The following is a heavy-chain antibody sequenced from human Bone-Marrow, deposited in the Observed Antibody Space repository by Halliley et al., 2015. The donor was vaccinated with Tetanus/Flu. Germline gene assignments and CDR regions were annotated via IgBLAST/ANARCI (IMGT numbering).Heavy chain of an antibody. CDR2: ITGSGGST. J-gene: IGHJ6*02. CDR1: GLTFGSFA. V-gene: IGHV3-23*01. D-gene: IGHD1-26*01. Sequence: SLRLSCTASGLTFGSFAVSWVRQAPGKGLEWVSAITGSGGSTLYAGSVKGRLAISRDNSKNTLFLQMNSLRAEDTAVYYCAKLKGMGVYQHYSMDVWGQGTTVSVSS. CDR3: AKLKGMGVYQHYSMDV.